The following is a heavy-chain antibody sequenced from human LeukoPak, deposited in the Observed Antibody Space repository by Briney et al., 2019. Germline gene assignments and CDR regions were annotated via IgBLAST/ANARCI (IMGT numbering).Heavy chain of an antibody. Sequence: SETLSLTCTVSGGSIDNYYWSWIRQPPGKGLEWIGYIYYSGSTNYNPSLKSRVTISVDTSKNQFSLKLSSVTAADTAVYYCARHLWDAFDIWGQGTMVTVSS. V-gene: IGHV4-59*08. J-gene: IGHJ3*02. CDR1: GGSIDNYY. CDR3: ARHLWDAFDI. CDR2: IYYSGST. D-gene: IGHD3-10*01.